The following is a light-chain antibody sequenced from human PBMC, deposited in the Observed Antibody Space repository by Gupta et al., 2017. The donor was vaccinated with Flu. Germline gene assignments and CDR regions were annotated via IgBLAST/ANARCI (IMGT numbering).Light chain of an antibody. J-gene: IGKJ2*01. Sequence: ATLSLSLGERATLSCRASQSVSHYLAWYQQKPGQAPRLLIYDASTRATGIPARFSGSGSGTDFTLTISSLESEDFAVYYCQQRSNRPPYTFGQGTKLQIK. CDR3: QQRSNRPPYT. V-gene: IGKV3-11*01. CDR2: DAS. CDR1: QSVSHY.